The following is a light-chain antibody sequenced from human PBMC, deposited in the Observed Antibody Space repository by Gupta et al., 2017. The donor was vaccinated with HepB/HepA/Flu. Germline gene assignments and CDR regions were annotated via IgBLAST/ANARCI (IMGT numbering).Light chain of an antibody. CDR1: SSNVGRNH. V-gene: IGLV1-44*01. CDR3: AAWDTSLNVVV. J-gene: IGLJ2*01. CDR2: YND. Sequence: QSVLTRSTSVSGTPGQRVPISCSGSSSNVGRNHVNWYQELPGTAPKLLIYYNDARPSGVPDLISGSTSGTSASLAISGLQSEDEAYYYCAAWDTSLNVVVFGGGTKLTVL.